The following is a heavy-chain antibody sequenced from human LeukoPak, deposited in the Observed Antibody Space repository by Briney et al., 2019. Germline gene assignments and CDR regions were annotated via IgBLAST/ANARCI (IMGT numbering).Heavy chain of an antibody. CDR3: ARPYYYDSRIDP. CDR2: MYYSGST. V-gene: IGHV4-30-4*01. Sequence: SETLSLTCTVSGVSISSGDYYWGWLRQPPGKGLEWIGYMYYSGSTYYNPSLKSRVTISIDTSKNQFSLKLSSVAAADTAVYYCARPYYYDSRIDPWGQGTLVTVSS. J-gene: IGHJ5*02. D-gene: IGHD3-22*01. CDR1: GVSISSGDYY.